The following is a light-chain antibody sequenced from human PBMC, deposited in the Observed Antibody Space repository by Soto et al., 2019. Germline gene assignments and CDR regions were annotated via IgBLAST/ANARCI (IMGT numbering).Light chain of an antibody. V-gene: IGKV1-39*01. CDR2: AAS. CDR1: QSISVH. CDR3: QQSYITPYT. J-gene: IGKJ2*01. Sequence: DIPMTQSPSSLSASVGDTVTITCRASQSISVHLNWYQQKPGKVPKLLIYAASYLQSGVPSRFSGSGSETYFALTISSLQPEDFATYYCQQSYITPYTFGQGTKLEIK.